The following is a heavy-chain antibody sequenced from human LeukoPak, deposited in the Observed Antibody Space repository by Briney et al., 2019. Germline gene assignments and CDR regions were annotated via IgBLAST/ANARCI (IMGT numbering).Heavy chain of an antibody. Sequence: PGGSLRLSCAASGFTFSSYWMSWVRQAPGKGLEWVANIKEDGSEKYYVDSLKGRFTVSRDNAKNALYLQINGLRVGDTAVYYCARVGAARNYWYYMDVWGKGTTVTVSS. V-gene: IGHV3-7*01. CDR2: IKEDGSEK. J-gene: IGHJ6*03. CDR3: ARVGAARNYWYYMDV. D-gene: IGHD2-15*01. CDR1: GFTFSSYW.